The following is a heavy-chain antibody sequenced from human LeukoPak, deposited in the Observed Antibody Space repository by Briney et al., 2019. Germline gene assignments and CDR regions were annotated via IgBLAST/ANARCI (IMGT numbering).Heavy chain of an antibody. V-gene: IGHV4-31*03. J-gene: IGHJ4*02. CDR2: IYYSGST. CDR3: ARWSSGYFAYYFDY. D-gene: IGHD3-22*01. Sequence: PSQTLSLTCTVSGGSISSGGYYWSWIRQHPGKGLEWIGYIYYSGSTYYNPPLKSRVTISVDTSKNQFSLKLSSVTAADTAVYYCARWSSGYFAYYFDYWGQGTLVTVSS. CDR1: GGSISSGGYY.